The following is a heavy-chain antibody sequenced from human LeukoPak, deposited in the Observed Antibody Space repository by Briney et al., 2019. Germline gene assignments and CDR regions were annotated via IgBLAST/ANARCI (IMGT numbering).Heavy chain of an antibody. Sequence: GESLKFSCRGSGYTFTSYWIGWVRQMPGKGLEWMGIIYPGDSDTRYSPSFQGQVTISADKSISTAYLQWGSLKASDTAMYYCARLQGNIVTVNPIGFDYWGQGTLVTVSS. CDR3: ARLQGNIVTVNPIGFDY. D-gene: IGHD2/OR15-2a*01. CDR2: IYPGDSDT. J-gene: IGHJ4*02. CDR1: GYTFTSYW. V-gene: IGHV5-51*01.